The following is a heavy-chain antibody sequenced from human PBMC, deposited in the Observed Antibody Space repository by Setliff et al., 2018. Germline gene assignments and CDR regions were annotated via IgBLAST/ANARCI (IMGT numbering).Heavy chain of an antibody. J-gene: IGHJ4*02. D-gene: IGHD6-13*01. Sequence: ASVKVSCKVSGYTLTELSMHWVRQAPGKGLEWMGGFDPEDGETIYAQKFQGRVTMTEDTSTDTAYMELSGLRSEDTAVYYCATPAIAAAGTLFFDYWGQGTLVTVSS. CDR3: ATPAIAAAGTLFFDY. CDR1: GYTLTELS. CDR2: FDPEDGET. V-gene: IGHV1-24*01.